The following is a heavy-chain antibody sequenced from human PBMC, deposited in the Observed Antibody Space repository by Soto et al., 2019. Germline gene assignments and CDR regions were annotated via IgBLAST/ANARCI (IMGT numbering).Heavy chain of an antibody. V-gene: IGHV3-23*01. D-gene: IGHD3-10*01. CDR2: ITDTGGDA. CDR1: GLTFGSRA. Sequence: GGSLRLSCVASGLTFGSRAMTWVRQAPGEGLQWVSTITDTGGDAKYADSVRGRFVISRDNSKKTLYLQMTSLTAEDSAMYYCARGSTDSYPGSRIFDFWGRGTLVTVS. CDR3: ARGSTDSYPGSRIFDF. J-gene: IGHJ4*02.